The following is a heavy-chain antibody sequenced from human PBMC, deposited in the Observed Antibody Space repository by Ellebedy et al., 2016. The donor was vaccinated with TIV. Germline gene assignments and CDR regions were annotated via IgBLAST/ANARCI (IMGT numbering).Heavy chain of an antibody. Sequence: GESLKISXKGSGYSFTSYWISWVRQMPGKGLEWMGRIDPSDSYTNYSPSFQGHVTISADKSISTAYLQWSSLKASDTAMYYCARGYYYDSSGYYFWGQGTLVTVSS. V-gene: IGHV5-10-1*01. D-gene: IGHD3-22*01. CDR1: GYSFTSYW. CDR2: IDPSDSYT. J-gene: IGHJ4*02. CDR3: ARGYYYDSSGYYF.